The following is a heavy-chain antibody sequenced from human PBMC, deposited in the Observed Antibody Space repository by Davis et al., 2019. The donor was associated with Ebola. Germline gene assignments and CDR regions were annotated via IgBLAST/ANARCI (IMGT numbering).Heavy chain of an antibody. Sequence: SVKVSCKASGYTFTSYDINWVRQATGQGLEWMGWMNPNSGNTGYAQKFQGRVTMTTDTSTSTAYMELRSLRSDDTAVYYCARDLGWFGELLSYYFDYWGQGTLVTVSS. CDR3: ARDLGWFGELLSYYFDY. D-gene: IGHD3-10*01. CDR1: GYTFTSYD. J-gene: IGHJ4*02. CDR2: MNPNSGNT. V-gene: IGHV1-8*01.